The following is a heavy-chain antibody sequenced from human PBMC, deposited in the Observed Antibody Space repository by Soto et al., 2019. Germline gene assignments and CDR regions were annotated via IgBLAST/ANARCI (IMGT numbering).Heavy chain of an antibody. D-gene: IGHD1-1*01. CDR3: AKDPLSPGTLFYFDY. CDR1: GFTFSSYA. CDR2: ISGSGGST. J-gene: IGHJ4*02. Sequence: GGSLRLSCAASGFTFSSYAMSWVRQAPGKGLEWVSAISGSGGSTYYADSVKGRFTISRDNSKNTLYLQMNSLRAEDTAVYYCAKDPLSPGTLFYFDYWGQGTLVTVSS. V-gene: IGHV3-23*01.